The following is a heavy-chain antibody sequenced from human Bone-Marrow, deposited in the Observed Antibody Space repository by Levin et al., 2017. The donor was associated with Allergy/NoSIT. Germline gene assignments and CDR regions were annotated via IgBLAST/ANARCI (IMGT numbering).Heavy chain of an antibody. D-gene: IGHD6-19*01. Sequence: GESLKISCAASGFTFDDYGMSWVRQAPGKGLEWVSGINWNGGSTGYADSVKGRFTISRDNAKNSLYLQMNSLRAEDTALYYCARAVGYSSGWYLAFDIWGQGTMVTVSS. J-gene: IGHJ3*02. CDR3: ARAVGYSSGWYLAFDI. V-gene: IGHV3-20*04. CDR2: INWNGGST. CDR1: GFTFDDYG.